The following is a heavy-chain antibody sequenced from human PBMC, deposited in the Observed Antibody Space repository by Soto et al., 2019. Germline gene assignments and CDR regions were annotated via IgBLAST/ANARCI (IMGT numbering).Heavy chain of an antibody. D-gene: IGHD2-2*01. V-gene: IGHV4-39*01. J-gene: IGHJ4*02. Sequence: SETLSLTCTVSGGSISSSSYYWGWIRQPPGKGLEWIGSIYYSGSTYYNPSLKSRVTISVDTSKNQFSLKLSSVTAADTAVYYCVLGLGYCSSTSCYAELSSDYWGQGTLVTVSS. CDR3: VLGLGYCSSTSCYAELSSDY. CDR1: GGSISSSSYY. CDR2: IYYSGST.